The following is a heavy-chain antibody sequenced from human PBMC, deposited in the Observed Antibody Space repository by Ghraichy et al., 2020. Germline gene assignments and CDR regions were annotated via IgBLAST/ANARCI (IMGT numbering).Heavy chain of an antibody. D-gene: IGHD2-8*01. CDR3: ARDHLVYAIYGYYYGMDV. CDR1: GGSFSGYY. V-gene: IGHV4-34*01. CDR2: INHSGST. Sequence: SETLSLTCAVYGGSFSGYYWSWIRQPPGKGLEWIGEINHSGSTNYNPSLKSRVTISVDTSKNQFSLKLSSVTAADTAVYYCARDHLVYAIYGYYYGMDVWGQGTTVTVSS. J-gene: IGHJ6*02.